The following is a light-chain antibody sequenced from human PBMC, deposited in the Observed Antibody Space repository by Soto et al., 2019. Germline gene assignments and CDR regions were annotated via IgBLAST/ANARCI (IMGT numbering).Light chain of an antibody. CDR3: QQYNSYPPEFT. CDR2: KAS. Sequence: DIQMTQSPSTLSASVGDRVTITCRASQSISSWLAWYQQKPGKAPKLLIYKASSLESGVPSRFSGSGSGTEFTLTISSLQPDDFATYYCQQYNSYPPEFTFGTGNKVDIK. V-gene: IGKV1-5*03. J-gene: IGKJ3*01. CDR1: QSISSW.